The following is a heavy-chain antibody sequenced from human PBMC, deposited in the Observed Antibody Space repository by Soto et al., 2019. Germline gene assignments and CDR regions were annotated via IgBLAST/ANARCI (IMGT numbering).Heavy chain of an antibody. D-gene: IGHD3-16*01. J-gene: IGHJ6*02. V-gene: IGHV1-18*04. Sequence: QVQLVQSGADLKKPGASVQVSCKTSGYTFSNYAIDWVRQAPGQGLEWMGWISSYNSYNGDTKYARMLQDRLTMTIDTSTATAYMELRSLRSDDTAVYYCARSELERGEVGYYGMDVWGQGTTVTVSS. CDR1: GYTFSNYA. CDR3: ARSELERGEVGYYGMDV. CDR2: ISSYNSYNGDT.